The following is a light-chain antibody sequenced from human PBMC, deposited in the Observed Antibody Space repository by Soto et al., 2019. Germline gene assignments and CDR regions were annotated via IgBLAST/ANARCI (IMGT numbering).Light chain of an antibody. CDR3: QQYGTSPRT. CDR1: QIVRSTH. Sequence: EGVLTQSPGTLSLSKGERATLSCRASQIVRSTHLAWYQLKPGQAPRLFIYGASSRATGIPDRFSGSGSGTDFTLTISRLEPEDFAVYICQQYGTSPRTFGQGTRLEI. CDR2: GAS. V-gene: IGKV3-20*01. J-gene: IGKJ5*01.